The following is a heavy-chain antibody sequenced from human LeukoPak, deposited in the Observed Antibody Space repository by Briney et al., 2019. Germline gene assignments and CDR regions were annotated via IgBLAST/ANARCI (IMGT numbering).Heavy chain of an antibody. CDR3: ARDRSWSSGLYFDY. Sequence: SETLSLTCAVSGYSISSGYYWGWIRQPPGKGLEWIGSIYHSGSTYYNPSLKSRVTISVDTSKNQFSLKLSSVTAAGTAVYYCARDRSWSSGLYFDYWGQGTLVTVSS. CDR1: GYSISSGYY. J-gene: IGHJ4*02. D-gene: IGHD6-19*01. CDR2: IYHSGST. V-gene: IGHV4-38-2*02.